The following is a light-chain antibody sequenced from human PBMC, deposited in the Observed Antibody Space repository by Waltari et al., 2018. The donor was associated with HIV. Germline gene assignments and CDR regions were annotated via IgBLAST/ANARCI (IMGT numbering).Light chain of an antibody. V-gene: IGLV1-44*01. CDR3: ATWDDSLNGHVV. Sequence: QSVLTQPPSASGTPGQRVTIPCSGSSSYIGDNTVNWYQQLPGTAPKLIIDTNTQRPSGVPDRFSGSKSGTSASLAISGLQSEDEADYYCATWDDSLNGHVVFGGGTKLTVL. CDR1: SSYIGDNT. CDR2: TNT. J-gene: IGLJ2*01.